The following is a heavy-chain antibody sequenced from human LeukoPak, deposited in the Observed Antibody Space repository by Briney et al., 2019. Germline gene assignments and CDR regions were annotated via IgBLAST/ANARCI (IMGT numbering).Heavy chain of an antibody. CDR2: IYYSGST. CDR3: GSGSYYFDY. J-gene: IGHJ4*02. D-gene: IGHD3-10*01. Sequence: PSETLSLTCTVSGGSISSYYWSWIRQPPGKGLEWIGYIYYSGSTKYNPSLKSRVTISVDTSKNQFSLKLSSVTAADTAVYYCGSGSYYFDYWGRGTLVTVST. CDR1: GGSISSYY. V-gene: IGHV4-59*08.